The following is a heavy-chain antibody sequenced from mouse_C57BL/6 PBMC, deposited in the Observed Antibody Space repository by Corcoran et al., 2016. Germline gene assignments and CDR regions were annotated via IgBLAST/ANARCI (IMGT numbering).Heavy chain of an antibody. V-gene: IGHV1-26*01. CDR2: INPNNGGT. CDR1: GYTFTDYY. D-gene: IGHD1-1*01. J-gene: IGHJ1*03. CDR3: ATGTTVPLYWYFDV. Sequence: EVQLQQSGPELVKPGASVKISCKASGYTFTDYYMNWVKQSHGKSLEWIGDINPNNGGTSYNQKFKGKATLTVDKSSSTAYMELRSLTSEDSAVYYCATGTTVPLYWYFDVWGTGTTVTVSS.